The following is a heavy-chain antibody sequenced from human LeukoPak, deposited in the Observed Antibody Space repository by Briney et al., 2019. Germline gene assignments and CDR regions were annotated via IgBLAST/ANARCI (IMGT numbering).Heavy chain of an antibody. Sequence: ASVKVSCKASGCTFTGYYMRWVRQAPGQGLEWMGWINPNSGGTNYAQKFQGRVTMTRDTSISTAYMELSRLRSDDTAVYYCARALCSGGSCYYYYYGMDVWGQGATVTVSS. D-gene: IGHD2-15*01. J-gene: IGHJ6*02. CDR3: ARALCSGGSCYYYYYGMDV. CDR2: INPNSGGT. CDR1: GCTFTGYY. V-gene: IGHV1-2*02.